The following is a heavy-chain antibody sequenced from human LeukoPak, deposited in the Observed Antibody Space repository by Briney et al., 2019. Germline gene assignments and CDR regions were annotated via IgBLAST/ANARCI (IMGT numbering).Heavy chain of an antibody. D-gene: IGHD6-19*01. CDR1: GYTFTGYY. J-gene: IGHJ6*03. CDR2: INPNSGGT. CDR3: ARGYSSGWYGVGYYYYYMDV. V-gene: IGHV1-2*02. Sequence: ASVKVSCKASGYTFTGYYIHWVRQAPGQGLEWMGWINPNSGGTNYAQKFQGRVTMTLDTSISTAYMELSRLRSDDTAVYYCARGYSSGWYGVGYYYYYMDVWGKGTTVTVSS.